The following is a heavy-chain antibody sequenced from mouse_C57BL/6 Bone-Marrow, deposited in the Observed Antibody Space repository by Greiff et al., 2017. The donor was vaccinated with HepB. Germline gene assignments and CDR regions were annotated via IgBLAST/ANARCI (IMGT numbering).Heavy chain of an antibody. CDR2: IYPGSGST. J-gene: IGHJ1*03. Sequence: QVQLQQSGAELVKPGASVKMSCKASGYTFSSYWITWVKQRPGQGLEWIGDIYPGSGSTNYNEKFKSKATLTVDTSSSTAYMQLSSLTSEDSAVYYCAYYGSSYYYSSYWYFDVWGTGTTVTVSS. CDR3: AYYGSSYYYSSYWYFDV. D-gene: IGHD1-1*01. CDR1: GYTFSSYW. V-gene: IGHV1-55*01.